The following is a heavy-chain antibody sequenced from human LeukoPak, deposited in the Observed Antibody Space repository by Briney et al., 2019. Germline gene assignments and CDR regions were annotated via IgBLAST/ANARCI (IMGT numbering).Heavy chain of an antibody. CDR3: ARGRKSDY. CDR2: INHSGST. Sequence: PSETLSLTCAVYGGSFSGYYWSCIRQPPGKGLEWIGEINHSGSTNYNPSLKSRVTISVDTSKNQFSLKLSSVTAADKAVYYCARGRKSDYWGQGTLVTVSS. V-gene: IGHV4-34*01. J-gene: IGHJ4*02. CDR1: GGSFSGYY.